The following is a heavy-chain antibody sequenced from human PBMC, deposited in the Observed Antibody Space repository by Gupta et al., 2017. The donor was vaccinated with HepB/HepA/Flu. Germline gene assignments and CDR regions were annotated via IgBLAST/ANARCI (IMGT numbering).Heavy chain of an antibody. J-gene: IGHJ4*02. CDR3: ARGRPIYYSDGSNYFFDR. V-gene: IGHV4-34*01. D-gene: IGHD5-24*01. CDR1: GGSYSGYY. Sequence: QVQLDQWGAGLLKPSEILSLTCGVSGGSYSGYYWRWIRSPPGKGLEWIGEINPRGDTNYNPSLKTRVTISDNTSQNHFTLRLTSLTAADTAIYYCARGRPIYYSDGSNYFFDRWGQGTLVTVSS. CDR2: INPRGDT.